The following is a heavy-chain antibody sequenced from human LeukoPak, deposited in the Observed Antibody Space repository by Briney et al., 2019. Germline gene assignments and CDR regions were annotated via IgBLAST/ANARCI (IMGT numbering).Heavy chain of an antibody. J-gene: IGHJ4*02. CDR3: AKAPVLSLGVPQSDY. D-gene: IGHD3-3*01. CDR2: IIPIFGTA. CDR1: GGTFSSYA. V-gene: IGHV1-69*13. Sequence: LEASVKVSCKASGGTFSSYAISWVRQAPGQGLEWMGGIIPIFGTANYAQKSQGRVTITADESTSTAYMELSSLRAEDTALYYCAKAPVLSLGVPQSDYWGQGTLVTVSS.